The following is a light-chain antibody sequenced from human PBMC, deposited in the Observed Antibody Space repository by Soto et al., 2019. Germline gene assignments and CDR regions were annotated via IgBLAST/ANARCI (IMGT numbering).Light chain of an antibody. CDR1: QSVTSSY. CDR2: DAS. J-gene: IGKJ4*01. Sequence: EIVLTQSPGTLSSSPGERVTLSCRAGQSVTSSYLAWYQQKPGQAPRLLIYDASSRATGIPDRFSGSGSGTDFTLTISRLGLEDFAVYYCQQYGSSLLTFGGGTKVDIK. CDR3: QQYGSSLLT. V-gene: IGKV3-20*01.